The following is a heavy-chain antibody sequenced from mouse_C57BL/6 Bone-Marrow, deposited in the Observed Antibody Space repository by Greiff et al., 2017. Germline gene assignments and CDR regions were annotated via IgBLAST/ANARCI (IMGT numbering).Heavy chain of an antibody. CDR3: ARDPLYYGNLYYAMDY. CDR1: GYTFTSYW. J-gene: IGHJ4*01. Sequence: VQLQQPGAELVMPGASVKLSCKASGYTFTSYWMHWVKQRPGQGLEWIGEIDPSDSYTNYNQKLKGKSTLTVDKSSSTAYMQLSSLPSEDSAVYYCARDPLYYGNLYYAMDYWGQGTSVTVSS. D-gene: IGHD2-1*01. V-gene: IGHV1-69*01. CDR2: IDPSDSYT.